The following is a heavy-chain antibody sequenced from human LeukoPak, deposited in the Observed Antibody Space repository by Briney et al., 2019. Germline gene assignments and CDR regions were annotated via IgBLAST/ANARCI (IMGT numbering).Heavy chain of an antibody. J-gene: IGHJ4*02. D-gene: IGHD5-18*01. V-gene: IGHV4-59*08. CDR3: VSPRGFSYGYFDY. CDR2: ISYSGST. CDR1: GGSITGYY. Sequence: SETLSLTCTVSGGSITGYYWSWIRQPPGKGLEWIDYISYSGSTNYNPSLKSRVTISADTSKNQFSLTLGSVSATDTAVYYCVSPRGFSYGYFDYWGQGTLVTVSS.